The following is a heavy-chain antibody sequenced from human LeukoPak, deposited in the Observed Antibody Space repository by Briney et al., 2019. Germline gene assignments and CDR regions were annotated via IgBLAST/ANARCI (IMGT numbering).Heavy chain of an antibody. CDR1: GFTVNSSY. J-gene: IGHJ4*02. Sequence: PGGSLRLSCAASGFTVNSSYMSWVRQAPGKGLEWVSVIYAGGTTYYPDSVKGRFTISRDNSKNTLYLQMDSLRSEDTAVYYCATNGYSGTYNRYFDSWGQGTLVTVSS. D-gene: IGHD1-26*01. CDR2: IYAGGTT. V-gene: IGHV3-53*05. CDR3: ATNGYSGTYNRYFDS.